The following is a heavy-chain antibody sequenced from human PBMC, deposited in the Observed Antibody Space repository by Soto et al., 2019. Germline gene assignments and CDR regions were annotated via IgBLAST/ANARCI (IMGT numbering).Heavy chain of an antibody. CDR1: GFTFSNAL. CDR2: IKTKTDGGTT. V-gene: IGHV3-15*01. J-gene: IGHJ3*02. CDR3: TPGSVKGAFDI. Sequence: GGSLRLSCAASGFTFSNALMSWVRQSPGKGLEWVGRIKTKTDGGTTDYAALVKGRFTISRDDSINTLYLQMNSLKTEDTAVYYCTPGSVKGAFDIWGQGTMVTVSS. D-gene: IGHD4-17*01.